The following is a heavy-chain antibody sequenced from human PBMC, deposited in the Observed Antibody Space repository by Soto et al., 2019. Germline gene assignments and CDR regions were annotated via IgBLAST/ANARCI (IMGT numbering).Heavy chain of an antibody. Sequence: PVESLSLSCAASGFNLSSYAMRWARQAPGKGLEWVSAISGSGGSTYYADSVKGRFTISRDNSKSTLYLQMNSLRAEDTAVYYWATAIYTATAPSRTAIWGQWPSGTAAS. J-gene: IGHJ6*01. V-gene: IGHV3-23*01. D-gene: IGHD2-21*02. CDR2: ISGSGGST. CDR1: GFNLSSYA. CDR3: ATAIYTATAPSRTAI.